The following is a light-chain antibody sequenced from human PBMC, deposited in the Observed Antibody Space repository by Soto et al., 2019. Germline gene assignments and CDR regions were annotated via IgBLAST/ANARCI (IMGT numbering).Light chain of an antibody. CDR3: QQCHNWPLT. Sequence: EIVMTQSPATLSVSPGESATLSCRASQSISSELAWYQQKPGQPPRLLIYGASTSATGVPARFTGSGSGSDFTLTISGLQSEDFEVYYCQQCHNWPLTVGQGTRLEI. CDR2: GAS. J-gene: IGKJ2*01. CDR1: QSISSE. V-gene: IGKV3-15*01.